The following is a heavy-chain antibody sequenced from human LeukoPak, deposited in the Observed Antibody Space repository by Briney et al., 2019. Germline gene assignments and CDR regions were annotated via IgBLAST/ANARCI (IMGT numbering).Heavy chain of an antibody. J-gene: IGHJ6*03. V-gene: IGHV4-59*01. CDR1: GGSISSYY. Sequence: PSETLSLTCTVSGGSISSYYWSWIRQPPGKGVEGIGDIYYSGSTNYNPSLTSRVTISVDTSKNQFSLKLSSVTAADTAVYYCARVCQGKWFGELYYMDVWGKGTTVTVSS. CDR2: IYYSGST. CDR3: ARVCQGKWFGELYYMDV. D-gene: IGHD3-10*01.